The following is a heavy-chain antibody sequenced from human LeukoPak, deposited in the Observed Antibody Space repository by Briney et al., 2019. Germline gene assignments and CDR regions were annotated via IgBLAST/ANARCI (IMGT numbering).Heavy chain of an antibody. Sequence: ASVNVSCKASGYTFTIYGISWVRQAPGQGLELMGWIIAYNGNTNYAQKLQGRVTMTTDTSTSTAYMELRSLRSDDTAVYYCARDFMRYCSSTSCYGDYWGQGTLVTVSS. CDR2: IIAYNGNT. J-gene: IGHJ4*02. CDR1: GYTFTIYG. D-gene: IGHD2-2*01. V-gene: IGHV1-18*01. CDR3: ARDFMRYCSSTSCYGDY.